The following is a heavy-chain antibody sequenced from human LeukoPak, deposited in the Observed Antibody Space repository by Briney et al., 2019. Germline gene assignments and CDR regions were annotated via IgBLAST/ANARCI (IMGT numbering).Heavy chain of an antibody. CDR2: INHSGST. CDR3: ARGYSGYGGYYSDY. J-gene: IGHJ4*02. CDR1: GGSFSGYY. Sequence: SETLSLTCAVYGGSFSGYYWSWIRQPPGKGLEWIGEINHSGSTNYNPSLKSRVTISVDTSKNQFSLKLSSVTAADTAVYYCARGYSGYGGYYSDYWGQGTLVTVSS. V-gene: IGHV4-34*01. D-gene: IGHD5-12*01.